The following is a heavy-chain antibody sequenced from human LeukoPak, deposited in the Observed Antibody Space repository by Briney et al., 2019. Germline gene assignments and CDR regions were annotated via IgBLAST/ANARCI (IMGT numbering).Heavy chain of an antibody. J-gene: IGHJ4*02. Sequence: GESLKISCKGSAYTFTNSWIGWVRQMSGKGLEWMGIIYPGDSNTKYSPSFRGQVTISADRSISTAYLQWGSLKASDTAVYYCVRALSSWWESVFDQWGQGTLVTVSS. CDR2: IYPGDSNT. V-gene: IGHV5-51*01. CDR1: AYTFTNSW. D-gene: IGHD6-13*01. CDR3: VRALSSWWESVFDQ.